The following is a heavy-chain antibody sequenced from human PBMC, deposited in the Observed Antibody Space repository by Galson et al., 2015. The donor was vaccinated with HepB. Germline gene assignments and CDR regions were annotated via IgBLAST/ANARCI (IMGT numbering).Heavy chain of an antibody. Sequence: SLRLSCAASGFTFSSYGMHWVRQAPGKGLEWVAVISYDGSNKYYADSVKGRFTISRDNSKNTLYLQMNSLRAEDTAVYYCAKEGSSSWYTDYYYYYMDVWGKGTTVTVSS. CDR2: ISYDGSNK. CDR1: GFTFSSYG. D-gene: IGHD6-13*01. CDR3: AKEGSSSWYTDYYYYYMDV. J-gene: IGHJ6*03. V-gene: IGHV3-30*18.